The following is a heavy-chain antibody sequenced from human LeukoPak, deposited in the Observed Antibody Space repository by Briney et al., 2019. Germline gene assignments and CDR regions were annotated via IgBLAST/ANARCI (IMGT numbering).Heavy chain of an antibody. D-gene: IGHD2-2*01. V-gene: IGHV3-7*01. CDR1: GFSFRSHW. J-gene: IGHJ4*02. CDR2: IKPDGSDK. Sequence: GGSLRLSCVGSGFSFRSHWVNWVSQSPGKGLEWVANIKPDGSDKYYVDSAGGRFTVSRDNAKNSAFLQMNSLRAEDTAVYYCARPPFDIVVVPGIDIEYYFDYWGQGTLVTVSS. CDR3: ARPPFDIVVVPGIDIEYYFDY.